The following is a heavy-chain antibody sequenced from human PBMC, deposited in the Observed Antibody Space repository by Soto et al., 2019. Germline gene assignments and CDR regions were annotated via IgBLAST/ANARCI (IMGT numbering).Heavy chain of an antibody. J-gene: IGHJ4*02. CDR1: GFTFGDYA. Sequence: EVQLVESGGGLVKPGRSLRLSCTASGFTFGDYAMSWFRQAPGKGLEWVGIIRSKAYGGTTEYAASVKGRFTISRDDSKSIAYLQMNSLKTEDTAVYYCTRSLGFSYYYDSSGYPDYWGQGTLVTVSS. D-gene: IGHD3-22*01. CDR2: IRSKAYGGTT. CDR3: TRSLGFSYYYDSSGYPDY. V-gene: IGHV3-49*05.